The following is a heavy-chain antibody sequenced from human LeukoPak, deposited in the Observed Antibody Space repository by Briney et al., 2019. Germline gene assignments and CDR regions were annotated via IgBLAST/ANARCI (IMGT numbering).Heavy chain of an antibody. D-gene: IGHD3-9*01. CDR3: AKVRYVGYYFDS. CDR1: GFTFNSYA. CDR2: ISGSGGDT. J-gene: IGHJ4*02. V-gene: IGHV3-23*01. Sequence: GGSLRLSCAASGFTFNSYATNWVRQAPGKGLEWVSGISGSGGDTYYADSVKGWFTISRDNSKNTLFLQMNSLRAEDTAVYYCAKVRYVGYYFDSWGQGALVTVSS.